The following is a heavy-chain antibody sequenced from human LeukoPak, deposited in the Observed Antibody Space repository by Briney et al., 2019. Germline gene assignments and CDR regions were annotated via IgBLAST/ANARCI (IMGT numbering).Heavy chain of an antibody. CDR2: INHSGST. D-gene: IGHD3-10*01. CDR3: ARLYGSGSYYRH. CDR1: GGSFSGYY. Sequence: SETLSLTCAVYGGSFSGYYWCWIRQPPGKGLEWIGEINHSGSTNYNPSLKSRVIISVDTSKNQFSLKLSSVTAADTAVYYCARLYGSGSYYRHWGQGILVAVSS. J-gene: IGHJ4*02. V-gene: IGHV4-34*01.